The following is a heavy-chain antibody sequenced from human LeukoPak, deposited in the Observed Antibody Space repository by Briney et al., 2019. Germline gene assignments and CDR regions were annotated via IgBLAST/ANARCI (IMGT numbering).Heavy chain of an antibody. CDR2: ISYDGSNK. D-gene: IGHD6-13*01. J-gene: IGHJ1*01. V-gene: IGHV3-30*04. CDR1: RFTFSNYA. Sequence: PGGSPRLSCVGSRFTFSNYAMTWVRQAPGKGLEWVAVISYDGSNKYYADSVKGRFTISRDNSKNTLYLQMNSLRAEDTAVYYCARAGAAGTTAEYFQHWGQGTLVTVSS. CDR3: ARAGAAGTTAEYFQH.